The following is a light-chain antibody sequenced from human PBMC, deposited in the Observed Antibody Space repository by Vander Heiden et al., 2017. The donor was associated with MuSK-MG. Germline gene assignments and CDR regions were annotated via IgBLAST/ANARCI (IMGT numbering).Light chain of an antibody. CDR1: QNISSY. J-gene: IGKJ1*01. Sequence: DIQMTQSTSSLSASVGDRVTITCRANQNISSYLNWYQQKPGKAPNLLIYGTSSLQSGVPSSFSGSGSGTDFTLALSSFEPDDFETYDCQLRWAFGHGTKVEV. CDR3: QLRWA. V-gene: IGKV1-39*01. CDR2: GTS.